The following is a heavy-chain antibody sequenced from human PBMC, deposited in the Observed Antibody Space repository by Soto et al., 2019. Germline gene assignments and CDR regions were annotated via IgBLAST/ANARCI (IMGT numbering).Heavy chain of an antibody. CDR1: GFTFSSYS. CDR3: ARDMGLSSSHDY. Sequence: GGSLRLSCAASGFTFSSYSMNWVRQAPGKGLEWVSSISGSSSYIYYADSVKGRFTISRDNAKNSLYLQMNSLRAEDTAVYYCARDMGLSSSHDYWGQGTLVTVSS. D-gene: IGHD6-6*01. J-gene: IGHJ4*02. CDR2: ISGSSSYI. V-gene: IGHV3-21*01.